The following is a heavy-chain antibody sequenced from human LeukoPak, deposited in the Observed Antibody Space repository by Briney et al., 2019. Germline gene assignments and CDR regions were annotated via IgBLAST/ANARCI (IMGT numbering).Heavy chain of an antibody. J-gene: IGHJ6*03. V-gene: IGHV3-7*01. CDR1: RFTFSSYG. CDR2: IKQDGSEK. CDR3: ARDPSASIAAAGTTALDYYYYMDV. D-gene: IGHD6-13*01. Sequence: PGGSLRLSCAASRFTFSSYGMHWVRQAPGKGLEWVANIKQDGSEKYYVDSVKGRFTISRDNAKNSLYLQMNSLRAEDTAVYYCARDPSASIAAAGTTALDYYYYMDVWGKGTTVTVSS.